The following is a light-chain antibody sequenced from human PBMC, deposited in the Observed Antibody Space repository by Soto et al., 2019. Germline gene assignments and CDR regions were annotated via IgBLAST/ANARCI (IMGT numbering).Light chain of an antibody. CDR2: EVS. Sequence: QSVLTQPASVSGSPGQSITISCTGTNSDVGGYNYVSWYQQHPGKAPELMIYEVSHRPSGVSNRFSGSKSDNTASLTISGLQAEDEADYYCSSYTSINTLYVFGTGTKVTVL. CDR1: NSDVGGYNY. CDR3: SSYTSINTLYV. V-gene: IGLV2-14*01. J-gene: IGLJ1*01.